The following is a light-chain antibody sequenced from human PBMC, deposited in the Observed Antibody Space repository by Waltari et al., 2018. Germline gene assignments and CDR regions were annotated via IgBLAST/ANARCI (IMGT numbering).Light chain of an antibody. V-gene: IGKV1-33*01. CDR1: HDISNY. J-gene: IGKJ2*01. CDR2: DAS. CDR3: QQFDNLVYT. Sequence: DIPMTQSPSPLSASVGDRVPITCQASHDISNYLNWYPQKPGKAPKLLIYDASNLETGVPSRFSGSGSGTDFSFTISSLQPEDIATYYCQQFDNLVYTFGQGTKLEIK.